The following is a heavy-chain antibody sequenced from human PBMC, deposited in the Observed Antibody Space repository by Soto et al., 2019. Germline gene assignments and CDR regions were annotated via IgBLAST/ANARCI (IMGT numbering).Heavy chain of an antibody. CDR3: ARDYPYYDSSGYYLPNWFDP. CDR1: GGTFSSYT. V-gene: IGHV1-69*02. J-gene: IGHJ5*02. Sequence: QVQLVQSGAEVKKPGSSVKVSCKASGGTFSSYTISWVRQAPGQGLEWMGRIIPILGIANYAQKFQGRVTITADKSTSTAYMELSSLRSEDTAVYSCARDYPYYDSSGYYLPNWFDPWGQGTLVTVSS. CDR2: IIPILGIA. D-gene: IGHD3-22*01.